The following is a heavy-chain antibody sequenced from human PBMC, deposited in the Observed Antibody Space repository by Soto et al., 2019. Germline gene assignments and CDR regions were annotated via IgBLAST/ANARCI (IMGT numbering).Heavy chain of an antibody. Sequence: SETLSLTCTVSGGSVSSGSYYWSWIRQPPGKGLEWIGYIYYSGNTNYNPSLKSRVTISVDTSKNQFSLKLSSVTAADTAVYYCARDHWNAPFDYWGQGTLVTVSS. J-gene: IGHJ4*02. CDR1: GGSVSSGSYY. CDR3: ARDHWNAPFDY. V-gene: IGHV4-61*01. D-gene: IGHD1-1*01. CDR2: IYYSGNT.